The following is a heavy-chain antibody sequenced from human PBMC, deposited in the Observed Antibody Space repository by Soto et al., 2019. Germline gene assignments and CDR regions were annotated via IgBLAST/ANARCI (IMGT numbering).Heavy chain of an antibody. CDR1: GSTVIKNW. CDR2: INPNEAFA. J-gene: IGHJ5*01. CDR3: ARDHGISSFGAWCLDS. D-gene: IGHD2-21*01. Sequence: ASVKVGCKASGSTVIKNWIHWVRRAPGQGLEWMGVINPNEAFANYSRNVRGRVTMTTDTSASTVYMYLNSLTSGHTAVYSPARDHGISSFGAWCLDSWGQGTLVTVSS. V-gene: IGHV1-46*01.